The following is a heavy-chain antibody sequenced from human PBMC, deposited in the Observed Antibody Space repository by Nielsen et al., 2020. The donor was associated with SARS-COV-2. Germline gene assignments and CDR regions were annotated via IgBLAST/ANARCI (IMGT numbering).Heavy chain of an antibody. CDR2: INPNSGGT. CDR3: ATSYYDFWSGWSHDAFDI. Sequence: ASVNVSCKASGYTFTGYYMHWVRQASGQGLEWMGWINPNSGGTNYAQKFQGRVTMTRDTSISTAYMELSRLRSDDTAVYYCATSYYDFWSGWSHDAFDIWGQGTMVTVSS. V-gene: IGHV1-2*02. CDR1: GYTFTGYY. D-gene: IGHD3-3*01. J-gene: IGHJ3*02.